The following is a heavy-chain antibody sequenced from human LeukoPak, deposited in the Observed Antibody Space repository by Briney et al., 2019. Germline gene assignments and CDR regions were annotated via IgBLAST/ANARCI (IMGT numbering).Heavy chain of an antibody. CDR3: ATTFYDSSGYYLSYFDY. Sequence: SVKVSCKASGGTFSRYAISWVRQAPGQGLEWMGGIIPIFGTANYAQKFQGRVTVTTDESTSTAYMELSSLRSEDTAVYYCATTFYDSSGYYLSYFDYWGQGTLVTVSS. CDR2: IIPIFGTA. V-gene: IGHV1-69*05. J-gene: IGHJ4*02. D-gene: IGHD3-22*01. CDR1: GGTFSRYA.